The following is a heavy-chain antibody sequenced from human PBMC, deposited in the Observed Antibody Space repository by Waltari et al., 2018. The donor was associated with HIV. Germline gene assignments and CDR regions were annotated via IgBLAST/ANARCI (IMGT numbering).Heavy chain of an antibody. J-gene: IGHJ4*02. CDR3: ARDPGVVDY. CDR1: GFTFSSYW. CDR2: IKQDGREK. D-gene: IGHD3-10*01. Sequence: EVQLVESGGGLVQPGGSLRLSCAAYGFTFSSYWMSWVRQAPGKGLEWVANIKQDGREKYYVDSVKGRFTISRDNAKNSLYLQMNSLRAEDTAVYYCARDPGVVDYWGQGTLVTVSS. V-gene: IGHV3-7*01.